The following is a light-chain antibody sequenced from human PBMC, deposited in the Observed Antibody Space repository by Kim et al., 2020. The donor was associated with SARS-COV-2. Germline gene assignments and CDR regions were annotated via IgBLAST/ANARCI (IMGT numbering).Light chain of an antibody. J-gene: IGLJ3*02. Sequence: SYELTQPPSVSVSPRQTASITCSGDKLGDKYACWYQQKPGQSPVLVIYQDSKRPSGIPERFSGSNSGNTATLTISGTQAMDEADYYCQAWDSSTAVFGGGNQLTVL. CDR2: QDS. CDR1: KLGDKY. CDR3: QAWDSSTAV. V-gene: IGLV3-1*01.